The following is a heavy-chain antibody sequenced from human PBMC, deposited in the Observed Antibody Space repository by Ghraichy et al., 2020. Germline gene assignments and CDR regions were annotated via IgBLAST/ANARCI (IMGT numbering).Heavy chain of an antibody. D-gene: IGHD3-10*01. CDR3: ARGFFGRPLMVRGARLPFDP. V-gene: IGHV4-34*01. CDR1: GGSFSGYY. CDR2: INHSGST. J-gene: IGHJ5*02. Sequence: SETLSLTCAVYGGSFSGYYWSWIRQPPGKGLEWIGEINHSGSTNYNPSLKSRVTISVDTSKNQFSLKLSPVTAADTAVYYCARGFFGRPLMVRGARLPFDPWGQGTLVTVSS.